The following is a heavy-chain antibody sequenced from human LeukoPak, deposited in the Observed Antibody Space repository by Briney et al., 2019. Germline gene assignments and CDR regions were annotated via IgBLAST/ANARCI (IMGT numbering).Heavy chain of an antibody. V-gene: IGHV3-48*02. CDR2: ISSSSKTI. J-gene: IGHJ4*02. CDR3: ARDHRSGSGSGTQANDY. CDR1: GFTFSYYS. Sequence: GGSLRLSCAASGFTFSYYSMNWVRQAPGKGLEWVAYISSSSKTIYYADSVKGRFTISRDNAKKSLDLQMNSLRDEDTAVYYCARDHRSGSGSGTQANDYWGQGTLVTVSS. D-gene: IGHD3-10*01.